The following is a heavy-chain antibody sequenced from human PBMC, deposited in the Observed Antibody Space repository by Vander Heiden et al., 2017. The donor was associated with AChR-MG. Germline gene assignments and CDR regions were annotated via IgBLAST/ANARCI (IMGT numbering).Heavy chain of an antibody. CDR2: IITIFGTA. CDR1: GATFSSYA. D-gene: IGHD5-12*01. V-gene: IGHV1-69*12. CDR3: ARGVEGDGYNLDC. J-gene: IGHJ4*02. Sequence: QVQLVQSGAEAKKPGSSVQVSCNASGATFSSYAMSWVRQAPGQGLEWMGGIITIFGTANYAQKFQGRVTITADESTSTAYMELSSLRSEDTAVYYCARGVEGDGYNLDCWGQGTLVTVSS.